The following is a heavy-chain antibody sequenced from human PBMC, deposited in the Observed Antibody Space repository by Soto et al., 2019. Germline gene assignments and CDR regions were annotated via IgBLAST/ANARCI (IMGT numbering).Heavy chain of an antibody. CDR3: ARVCTNVVCYTDGGLDY. CDR2: INAGNGNT. CDR1: GYTFTSYA. D-gene: IGHD2-8*01. J-gene: IGHJ4*02. Sequence: QVQLVQSGAEEKKPGASVKVSCKASGYTFTSYAMHWVRQAPGQRLEWMGWINAGNGNTKYSQKFQGRVTITRDTSASTAYMELSSLRSEDTAVYYCARVCTNVVCYTDGGLDYWGQGTLVTVSS. V-gene: IGHV1-3*05.